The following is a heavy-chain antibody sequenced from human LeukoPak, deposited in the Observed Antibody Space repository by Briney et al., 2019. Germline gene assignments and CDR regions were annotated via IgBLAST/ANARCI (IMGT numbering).Heavy chain of an antibody. Sequence: GGSLRLSCAASGFTFSSFEMNWVRQAPGKGLEWVSYISISGSTIYYADSVKGRFTISRDNAKNSLYLQMNSLRAEDTAVYYCARDRYRWELLLDYAFDIWGQGTMVTVSS. V-gene: IGHV3-48*03. CDR1: GFTFSSFE. CDR2: ISISGSTI. CDR3: ARDRYRWELLLDYAFDI. D-gene: IGHD1-26*01. J-gene: IGHJ3*02.